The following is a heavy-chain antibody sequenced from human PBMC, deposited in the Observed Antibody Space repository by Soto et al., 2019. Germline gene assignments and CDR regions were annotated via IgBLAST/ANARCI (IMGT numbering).Heavy chain of an antibody. CDR1: GYTFTSYA. V-gene: IGHV1-3*01. CDR2: INAGNGNT. CDR3: ARGLRTTGAFDI. J-gene: IGHJ3*02. Sequence: ASVKVSCKASGYTFTSYAMHWVRQAPGQRLEWMGWINAGNGNTKCSQKFQGRVTITRDTSASTAYMELSSLRSEDTAVYYCARGLRTTGAFDIWGQGTMVTVSS. D-gene: IGHD4-4*01.